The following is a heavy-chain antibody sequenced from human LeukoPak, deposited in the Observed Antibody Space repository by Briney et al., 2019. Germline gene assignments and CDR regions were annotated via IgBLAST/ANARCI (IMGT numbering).Heavy chain of an antibody. CDR2: INPSGGST. V-gene: IGHV1-46*01. Sequence: ASVKVSCTASGYTFTTYYIHWVRQAPGQGLEWMGIINPSGGSTSYAQKFQGRVTMTRDTSTSTVYMELSSLRSEDTAVYYCASYGSGTYYSDYWGQGTLVTVSS. J-gene: IGHJ4*02. D-gene: IGHD3-10*01. CDR3: ASYGSGTYYSDY. CDR1: GYTFTTYY.